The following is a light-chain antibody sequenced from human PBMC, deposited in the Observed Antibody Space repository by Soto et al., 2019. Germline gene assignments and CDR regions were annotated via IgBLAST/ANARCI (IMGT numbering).Light chain of an antibody. Sequence: EIVLTQSPGTLSLSPGERATLSCRASQSVSVHLAWYQQKPGQAPRLLIYDASNRATGIPARFSGSGSGTAFTLTISSLEPEDFALYHCVQRTTCPWTCGQGSKVEIK. J-gene: IGKJ1*01. CDR3: VQRTTCPWT. CDR2: DAS. V-gene: IGKV3-11*01. CDR1: QSVSVH.